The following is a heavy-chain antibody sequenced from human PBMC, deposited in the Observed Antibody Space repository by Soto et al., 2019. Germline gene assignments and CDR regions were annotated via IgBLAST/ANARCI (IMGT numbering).Heavy chain of an antibody. CDR3: AREGFEYSSSKYPLYYYYGMDV. D-gene: IGHD6-6*01. J-gene: IGHJ6*02. CDR2: ISAYNGNT. V-gene: IGHV1-18*01. Sequence: SVNVSCRPSGYTFTTYGISWLRQAPGQDLEWIGWISAYNGNTNYAQKLQGRVTMTTDTSTSTAYMELRSLRSDDTAVYYCAREGFEYSSSKYPLYYYYGMDVWGQGTTVTVSS. CDR1: GYTFTTYG.